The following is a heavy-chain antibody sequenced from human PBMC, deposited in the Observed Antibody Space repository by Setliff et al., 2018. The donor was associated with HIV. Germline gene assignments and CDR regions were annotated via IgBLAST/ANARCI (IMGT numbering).Heavy chain of an antibody. V-gene: IGHV1-46*01. D-gene: IGHD6-19*01. CDR3: ARNQGDSSGWYAGDY. J-gene: IGHJ4*01. Sequence: WASVKVSCKASGYTFTSYPMHWVRQAPGQGLEWMGVINTSGGSAGYAEKFRSRVTMTRDTSTSTVYMDLRNLRSEDTAVYYCARNQGDSSGWYAGDYWGHGTLVTVSS. CDR1: GYTFTSYP. CDR2: INTSGGSA.